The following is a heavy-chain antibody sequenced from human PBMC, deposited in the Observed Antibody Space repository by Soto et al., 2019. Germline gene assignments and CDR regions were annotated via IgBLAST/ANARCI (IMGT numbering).Heavy chain of an antibody. V-gene: IGHV4-31*03. Sequence: QVQLQESGPGLVKPSQTLSLTCTVSGGSISSGGYYWSWIRQHPGKGLEWIGYIYYSGSTYYNPSLKSSVTHAIDTSKNPFPLKLSSVTAADTAVYYCARGAPDDYDSSGYYYYYGMDVWGQGTTVTVSS. D-gene: IGHD3-22*01. CDR3: ARGAPDDYDSSGYYYYYGMDV. CDR1: GGSISSGGYY. CDR2: IYYSGST. J-gene: IGHJ6*02.